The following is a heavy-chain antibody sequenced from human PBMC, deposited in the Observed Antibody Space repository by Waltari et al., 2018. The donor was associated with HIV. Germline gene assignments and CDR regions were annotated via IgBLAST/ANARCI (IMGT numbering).Heavy chain of an antibody. D-gene: IGHD6-19*01. Sequence: QVQLQESGPGLVKPSETLSLTCTVFGGSISSYSWSWTRQPPGKGLEWIGYIYYSGSTNYNPSLKSRVTISVDTSKNQFSLKLSSVTAADTAVYYCARGRDIAVAGSPWGQGTLVTVSS. V-gene: IGHV4-59*01. J-gene: IGHJ5*02. CDR3: ARGRDIAVAGSP. CDR2: IYYSGST. CDR1: GGSISSYS.